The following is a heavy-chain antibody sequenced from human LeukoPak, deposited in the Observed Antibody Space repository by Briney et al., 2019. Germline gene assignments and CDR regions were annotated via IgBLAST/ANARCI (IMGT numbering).Heavy chain of an antibody. D-gene: IGHD2-21*02. CDR1: GFTFDDYA. V-gene: IGHV3-9*01. J-gene: IGHJ4*02. Sequence: GGSLRLSCAASGFTFDDYAMHWVRQAPGKGLEWVSGISWNSGSIGYADSVKGRFTISRDNAKNSLYLQMNSLRAEDTALYYCAKGFGVVVTAPYFDYWGQGTLVSVSS. CDR2: ISWNSGSI. CDR3: AKGFGVVVTAPYFDY.